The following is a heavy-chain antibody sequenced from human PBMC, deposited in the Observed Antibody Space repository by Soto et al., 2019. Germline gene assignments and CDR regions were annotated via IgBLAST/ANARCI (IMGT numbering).Heavy chain of an antibody. J-gene: IGHJ1*01. Sequence: EVQLVESGGGLVQPGGSLRLSCAASGFTFSSYAMHWVRQAPGKGLEYVSAISSNGGSTYYVNSVKGRFTISRDNSKNTLYLQMGSLRAEDMDVYYCARETGEEEKYFQHWGQGTLVTVSS. CDR2: ISSNGGST. CDR3: ARETGEEEKYFQH. CDR1: GFTFSSYA. V-gene: IGHV3-64*01.